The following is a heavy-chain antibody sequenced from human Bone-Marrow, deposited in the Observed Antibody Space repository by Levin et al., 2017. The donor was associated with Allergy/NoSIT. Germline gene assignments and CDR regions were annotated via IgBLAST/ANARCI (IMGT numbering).Heavy chain of an antibody. J-gene: IGHJ4*02. Sequence: SQTLSLTCAVYGASFSDSYWTWVRQPPGKGLEWIGEVNYSGTTNYSPSLRSRLTLSRDTSKNQFSLKLTSLTTADTALYFCARGTYGGYINYWGQGTLVSVSS. D-gene: IGHD2-21*01. CDR2: VNYSGTT. CDR1: GASFSDSY. CDR3: ARGTYGGYINY. V-gene: IGHV4-34*01.